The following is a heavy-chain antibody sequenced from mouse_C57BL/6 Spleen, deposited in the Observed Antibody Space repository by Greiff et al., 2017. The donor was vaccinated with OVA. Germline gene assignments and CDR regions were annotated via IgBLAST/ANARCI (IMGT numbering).Heavy chain of an antibody. Sequence: QVQLKESGAELARPGASVKLSCKASGYTFTSYGISWVKQRTGQGLEWIGEIYPRSGNTYYNEKFKGKATLTADKSSSTAYMELRSLTSEDSAVYFCARGRDMELYWFAYWGQGTLVTVSA. CDR2: IYPRSGNT. V-gene: IGHV1-81*01. CDR3: ARGRDMELYWFAY. CDR1: GYTFTSYG. J-gene: IGHJ3*01. D-gene: IGHD3-3*01.